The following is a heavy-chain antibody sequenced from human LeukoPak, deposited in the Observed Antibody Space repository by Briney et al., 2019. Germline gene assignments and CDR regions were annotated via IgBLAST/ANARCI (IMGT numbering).Heavy chain of an antibody. J-gene: IGHJ5*02. CDR2: IYTSGNT. CDR1: GGSISSGSYY. CDR3: ARAGGLFCTSTSCHNWFDP. D-gene: IGHD2-2*01. Sequence: SQTLSLTCTVSGGSISSGSYYWNWIRQPAGKGLEWIGRIYTSGNTNYNPSLKSRVTISVDTSKNQFSLKLSSVTAADTAVYYCARAGGLFCTSTSCHNWFDPWGQGTLVTVSS. V-gene: IGHV4-61*02.